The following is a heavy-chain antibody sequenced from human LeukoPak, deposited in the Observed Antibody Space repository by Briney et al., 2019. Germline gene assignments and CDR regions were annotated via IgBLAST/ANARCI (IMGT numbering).Heavy chain of an antibody. CDR1: GGSFSGYY. V-gene: IGHV4-34*01. J-gene: IGHJ4*02. CDR3: ARRTQGWLLLSNFDY. D-gene: IGHD3-22*01. Sequence: SETLSLXCAVYGGSFSGYYWSWIRQPPGKGLEWPGEINHSGSTNYNPSLKSRVTISVDTSKNQFSLKLSSVTAADTAVYYCARRTQGWLLLSNFDYWGQGTLVTVSS. CDR2: INHSGST.